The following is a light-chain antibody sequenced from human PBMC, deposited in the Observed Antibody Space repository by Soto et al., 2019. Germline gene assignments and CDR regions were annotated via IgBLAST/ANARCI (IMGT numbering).Light chain of an antibody. CDR3: QVWDTSSDPSWV. CDR2: YAS. CDR1: HIGSKS. V-gene: IGLV3-21*04. Sequence: SYVLTQPPSVSVAPGKTARITCEGNHIGSKSVHWYQQRPGQAPVLVIYYASDRPSGIPERFSGSNSGNTATLTISRVEAGDEADCYCQVWDTSSDPSWVFGGGTKLTVL. J-gene: IGLJ3*02.